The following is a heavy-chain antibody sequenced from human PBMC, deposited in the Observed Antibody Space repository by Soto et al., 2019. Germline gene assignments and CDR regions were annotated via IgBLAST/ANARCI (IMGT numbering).Heavy chain of an antibody. CDR2: IYYSGST. CDR3: ARDGDYDILTGYKYYFDY. J-gene: IGHJ4*02. CDR1: GGSISSGGYY. D-gene: IGHD3-9*01. Sequence: PSETLSLTCTVSGGSISSGGYYWSWIRQHPGKGLEWIGYIYYSGSTYYNPSLKSRVTISVGTSKNQFSLKLSSVTAADTAVYYCARDGDYDILTGYKYYFDYWGQGTLVTVSS. V-gene: IGHV4-31*03.